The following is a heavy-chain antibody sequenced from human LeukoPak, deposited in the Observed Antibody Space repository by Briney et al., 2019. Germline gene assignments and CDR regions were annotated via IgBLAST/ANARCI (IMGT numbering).Heavy chain of an antibody. Sequence: GESLRISCKGSGYSFTSYWISWVRQMPGKGLEWMGRIDPSDSYTNYSPSFQGHVTISADKSISTAYLQWSSLKASDTAMHYCARQSRHSTDYYGPGPGGYWGQGTLVTVSS. V-gene: IGHV5-10-1*01. J-gene: IGHJ4*02. CDR1: GYSFTSYW. D-gene: IGHD3-10*01. CDR3: ARQSRHSTDYYGPGPGGY. CDR2: IDPSDSYT.